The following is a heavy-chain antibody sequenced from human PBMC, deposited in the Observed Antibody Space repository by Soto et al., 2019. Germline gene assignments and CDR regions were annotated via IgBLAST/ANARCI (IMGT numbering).Heavy chain of an antibody. CDR1: GASVSSYY. D-gene: IGHD3-16*01. V-gene: IGHV4-4*08. Sequence: QVQLQESGPGLVKPSETLSPTCTVSGASVSSYYWSWVRQPPGKKLEWIGSIHNSGSTDYNPSLKAPVTISAVTSKNQFSRKLWSVTAADTAVYYCASHGKDARGGKSDGFDIWGQGTMVTVSS. CDR2: IHNSGST. J-gene: IGHJ3*02. CDR3: ASHGKDARGGKSDGFDI.